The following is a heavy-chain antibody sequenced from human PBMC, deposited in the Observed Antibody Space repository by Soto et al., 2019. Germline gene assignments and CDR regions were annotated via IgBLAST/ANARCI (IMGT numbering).Heavy chain of an antibody. J-gene: IGHJ4*02. CDR3: ARVKLGYCISTSCYHDY. D-gene: IGHD2-2*01. Sequence: EVQLVESGGGLVKPGGSLRLSCAASGFTFSSYSMNWVRQAPGKGLEWVSSISSSSGYIYYADSVKGRFTISRDNAKNSLYLQMNSLRAEDTAVYYWARVKLGYCISTSCYHDYWGQGTLVTVSS. CDR2: ISSSSGYI. V-gene: IGHV3-21*01. CDR1: GFTFSSYS.